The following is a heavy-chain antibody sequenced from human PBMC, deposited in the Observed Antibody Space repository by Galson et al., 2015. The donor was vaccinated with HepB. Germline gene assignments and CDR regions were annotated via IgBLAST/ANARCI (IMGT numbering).Heavy chain of an antibody. V-gene: IGHV5-10-1*01. CDR3: ARHESSGWYEKPFDY. J-gene: IGHJ4*02. D-gene: IGHD6-19*01. CDR1: GYSFTSYW. CDR2: IDPSDSYT. Sequence: QSGAEVKKPGESLKISCKGSGYSFTSYWISWVRQMPGKGLEWMGRIDPSDSYTNYSPSFQGHVTISADKSISTAYLQWSSLKASDTAMYYCARHESSGWYEKPFDYWGQGTLVTVSS.